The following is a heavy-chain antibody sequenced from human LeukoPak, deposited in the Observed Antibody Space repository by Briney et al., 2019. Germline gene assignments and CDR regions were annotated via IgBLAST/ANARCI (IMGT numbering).Heavy chain of an antibody. CDR3: ARGPTYYYDSSGYPAGAFDI. V-gene: IGHV1-69*13. CDR1: GGTFSSYA. Sequence: ASVKVSCKASGGTFSSYAISWVRRAPGQGLEWMGGIIPIFGTANYAQKFQGRVTITADESTSTAYMELSSLRPEDTAVYYCARGPTYYYDSSGYPAGAFDIWGQGTMVTVSS. J-gene: IGHJ3*02. CDR2: IIPIFGTA. D-gene: IGHD3-22*01.